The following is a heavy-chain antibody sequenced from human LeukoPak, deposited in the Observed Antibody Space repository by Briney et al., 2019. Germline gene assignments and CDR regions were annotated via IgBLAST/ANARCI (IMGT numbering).Heavy chain of an antibody. CDR2: IYYGGST. V-gene: IGHV4-59*01. CDR1: GGSISSYY. D-gene: IGHD3-10*01. J-gene: IGHJ4*02. CDR3: ARAYYGSGSYWNY. Sequence: SETPSLTCTVSGGSISSYYWNWIRQPPGKGLEWIGYIYYGGSTNYNPSLKSRVTISVDTSKNQFSLKLSSVTAADTAVYYCARAYYGSGSYWNYWGQGTLVTVSS.